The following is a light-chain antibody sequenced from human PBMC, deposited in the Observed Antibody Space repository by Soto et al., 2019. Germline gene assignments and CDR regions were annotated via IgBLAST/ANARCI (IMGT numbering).Light chain of an antibody. CDR2: DAS. Sequence: EIVLTQSPATLSLSPGERATLSCRTSQSVSKYFAWYQQKPGRAPRLIIYDASSRAPGIPARFIGSGSGTDFALTISSLEPEDLASYYCQQSSNLPITFGQGTRLEIK. CDR3: QQSSNLPIT. CDR1: QSVSKY. V-gene: IGKV3-11*01. J-gene: IGKJ5*01.